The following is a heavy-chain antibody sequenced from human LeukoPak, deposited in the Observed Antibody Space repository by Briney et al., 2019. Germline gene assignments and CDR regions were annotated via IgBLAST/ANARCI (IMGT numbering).Heavy chain of an antibody. Sequence: PSETLSLTCTVSGGSVSSGSYYWIWIRQPPGRGLEWIGYIYYSGGTNYNPSLKSRVTISVDTSKNQFSLKLSSVTAADTAVYYCARETSWLHYAFDIWGQGTMVTVSS. D-gene: IGHD5-24*01. CDR1: GGSVSSGSYY. V-gene: IGHV4-61*01. CDR3: ARETSWLHYAFDI. CDR2: IYYSGGT. J-gene: IGHJ3*02.